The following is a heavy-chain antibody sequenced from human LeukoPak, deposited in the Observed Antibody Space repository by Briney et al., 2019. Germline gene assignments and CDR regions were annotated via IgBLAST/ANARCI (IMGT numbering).Heavy chain of an antibody. D-gene: IGHD3-3*01. Sequence: ASVKVSCKASGGTFSSYGISWVRQAPGQGLEWMGWISAYNGNTNYAQKLQGRVTMTTDTSTSTAYMELRSLRSDDTAVYYCARVLITIFGVVIMTFDYWGQGTLVTVSS. CDR2: ISAYNGNT. CDR3: ARVLITIFGVVIMTFDY. J-gene: IGHJ4*02. CDR1: GGTFSSYG. V-gene: IGHV1-18*01.